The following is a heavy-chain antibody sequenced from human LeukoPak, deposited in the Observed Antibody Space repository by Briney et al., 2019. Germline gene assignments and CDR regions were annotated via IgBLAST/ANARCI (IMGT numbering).Heavy chain of an antibody. CDR1: GFTFSRYW. V-gene: IGHV3-74*01. J-gene: IGHJ4*02. Sequence: GGSLRLSCAASGFTFSRYWMHWVRQAPGKGLVWVSRINTDGSTTSYADSVRGRFTISRDNAENTVYLQMNSLRAEDTAVYYCARSLSGSYYGTFDYWGQGTLVTVSS. D-gene: IGHD1-26*01. CDR2: INTDGSTT. CDR3: ARSLSGSYYGTFDY.